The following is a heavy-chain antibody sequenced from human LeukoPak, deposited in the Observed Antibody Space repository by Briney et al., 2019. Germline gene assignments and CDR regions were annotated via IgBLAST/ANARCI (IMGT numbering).Heavy chain of an antibody. V-gene: IGHV3-23*01. CDR2: ISNSGGIT. D-gene: IGHD1-1*01. CDR3: AKDWNDVGSDAFHI. CDR1: GFSFSSHA. J-gene: IGHJ3*02. Sequence: GGSLRLSCAASGFSFSSHAMSWVRQAPGKGLEWVSSISNSGGITYYADSVKGRFSISRDNSKNTLYLQMNSLRAEDTAIYFCAKDWNDVGSDAFHIWGQGTMVTVSS.